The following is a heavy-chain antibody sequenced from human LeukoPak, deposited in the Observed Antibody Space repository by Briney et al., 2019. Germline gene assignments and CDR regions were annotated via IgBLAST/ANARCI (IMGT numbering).Heavy chain of an antibody. CDR1: GFTFSSYE. D-gene: IGHD4-17*01. V-gene: IGHV3-30*04. CDR3: ARVYGDYGLLDY. CDR2: ISYDGSNK. J-gene: IGHJ4*02. Sequence: GGSLRLSCAASGFTFSSYEMNWVRQAPGKGLEWVAVISYDGSNKYYADSVKGRFTISRDNSKNTLYLQMNSLRAEDTAVYYCARVYGDYGLLDYWGQGTLVTVSS.